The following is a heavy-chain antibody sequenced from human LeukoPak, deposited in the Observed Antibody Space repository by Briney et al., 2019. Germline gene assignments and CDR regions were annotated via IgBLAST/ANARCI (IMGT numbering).Heavy chain of an antibody. D-gene: IGHD6-13*01. CDR2: ISSSGSTI. Sequence: SGGSLRLSCAASGFTFSDYYMSWIRQAPGKGLEWVSYISSSGSTIYYADSVKGRFTISRDNAKNSLYLQMNSLRAEDTAVYYCARGCRRYSSSQGAFDIWGQGTMVTVSS. CDR3: ARGCRRYSSSQGAFDI. J-gene: IGHJ3*02. CDR1: GFTFSDYY. V-gene: IGHV3-11*01.